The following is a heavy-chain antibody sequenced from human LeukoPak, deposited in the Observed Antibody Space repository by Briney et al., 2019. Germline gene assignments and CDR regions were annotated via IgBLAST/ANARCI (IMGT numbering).Heavy chain of an antibody. J-gene: IGHJ4*02. D-gene: IGHD1-26*01. Sequence: SETLSLTCTVSGGSISSSSYYWGWLCQPPGKGLEWIGSIYYSGSTYYNPSLKSRVTISVDTSKNQFSLKLSSVTAADTAVYYCARGPVLGAAHPRGYFDYWGQGTLVTVSS. CDR1: GGSISSSSYY. CDR3: ARGPVLGAAHPRGYFDY. CDR2: IYYSGST. V-gene: IGHV4-39*07.